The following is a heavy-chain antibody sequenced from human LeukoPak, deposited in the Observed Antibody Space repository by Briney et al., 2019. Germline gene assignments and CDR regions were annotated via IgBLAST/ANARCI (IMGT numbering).Heavy chain of an antibody. J-gene: IGHJ4*02. V-gene: IGHV3-30-3*01. D-gene: IGHD2-15*01. CDR2: ISYDGSNK. Sequence: SGGSLRLSCAASGFTFSSYAMHWVRQAPGKGLEWVAVISYDGSNKYYADSVKGRFTISRDNSKNTLYLQMNSLRAEDTAVYYCARDIGYCSGGSCYDFDYRGQGTLVTVSS. CDR3: ARDIGYCSGGSCYDFDY. CDR1: GFTFSSYA.